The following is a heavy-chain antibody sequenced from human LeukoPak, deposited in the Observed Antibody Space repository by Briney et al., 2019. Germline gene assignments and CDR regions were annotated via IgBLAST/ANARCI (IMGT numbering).Heavy chain of an antibody. CDR1: GFTVSSNY. Sequence: GGSLRLSCAASGFTVSSNYMSWVRQAPGKGLEWVSVIYSGGSTYYADSVKGRFTISRDNSKNTLYLQMNSLRAEDTAVYYCAGPGRYYDSSDYDYWGQGTLVTVSS. CDR3: AGPGRYYDSSDYDY. J-gene: IGHJ4*02. V-gene: IGHV3-53*01. CDR2: IYSGGST. D-gene: IGHD3-22*01.